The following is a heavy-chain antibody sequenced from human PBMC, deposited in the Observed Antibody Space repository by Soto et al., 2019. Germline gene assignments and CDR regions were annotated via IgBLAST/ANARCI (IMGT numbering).Heavy chain of an antibody. Sequence: EVQLVESGGGLVQPGGSLRLCCAVSGFIFSDHYMDWVRQAPGKGLEWVGRSRNKARGYSTEYAASVRGRFTVSRDDSKNSLCLQMNSLKTEDTAIYYCARAPAARNHYYMDVCGKGTTVTVSS. V-gene: IGHV3-72*01. CDR3: ARAPAARNHYYMDV. J-gene: IGHJ6*03. CDR2: SRNKARGYST. D-gene: IGHD2-2*01. CDR1: GFIFSDHY.